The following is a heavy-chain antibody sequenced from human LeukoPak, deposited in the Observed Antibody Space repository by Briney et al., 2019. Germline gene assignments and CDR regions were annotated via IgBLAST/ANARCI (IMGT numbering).Heavy chain of an antibody. D-gene: IGHD5-12*01. Sequence: GGSLRLSCAASGFTFRSYGMHWVRQAPGKGLEWVAVIWYDGSNKYYADSVKGRFTISRDNSKNTLNLQMNSLRAEDTAVYYCARGGNGYDLDYWGQGTLVTVSS. CDR1: GFTFRSYG. J-gene: IGHJ4*02. CDR3: ARGGNGYDLDY. V-gene: IGHV3-33*01. CDR2: IWYDGSNK.